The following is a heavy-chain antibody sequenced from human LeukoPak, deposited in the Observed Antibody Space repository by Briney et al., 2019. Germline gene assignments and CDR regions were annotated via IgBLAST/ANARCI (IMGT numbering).Heavy chain of an antibody. V-gene: IGHV3-23*01. CDR1: GFTFSSYA. Sequence: GGSLRLSCAASGFTFSSYAMSWVRQAPGKGLEWVSAISGSGGSTYYADSAKGRFTISRDNSKNTLYLQMNSLRAEDTAVYYCASAGSYYGGYWGQGTLVTVSS. CDR2: ISGSGGST. J-gene: IGHJ4*02. D-gene: IGHD1-26*01. CDR3: ASAGSYYGGY.